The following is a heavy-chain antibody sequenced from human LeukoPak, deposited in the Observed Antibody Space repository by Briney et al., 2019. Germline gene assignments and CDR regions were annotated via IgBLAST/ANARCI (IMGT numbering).Heavy chain of an antibody. CDR3: ARESNYHGSGTGWFDP. D-gene: IGHD3-10*01. J-gene: IGHJ5*02. V-gene: IGHV4-39*07. CDR1: GASISGSSHYF. CDR2: IYYSGIT. Sequence: SETLSLTCTVSGASISGSSHYFWGWIRQTPGKGLEWIGSIYYSGITYYTPSLKSRLTISVDTSRNQLSLKLSSVTAADTAVYYCARESNYHGSGTGWFDPWGQGTLVTVSS.